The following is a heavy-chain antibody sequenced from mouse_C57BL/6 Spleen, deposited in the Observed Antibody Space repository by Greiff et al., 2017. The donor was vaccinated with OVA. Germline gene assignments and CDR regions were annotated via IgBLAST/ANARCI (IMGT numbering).Heavy chain of an antibody. D-gene: IGHD1-1*02. V-gene: IGHV10-3*01. J-gene: IGHJ2*01. Sequence: EVQRVESGGGLVQPKGSLKLSCAASGFTFNTYAMHWVRQAPGKGLEWVARIRSKSSNYATYYADSVKDRFTISRDDSQSMLYLQMNNLKTEDTAMYYCVRDDPRTMVFDYWGQGTTLTVSS. CDR2: IRSKSSNYAT. CDR1: GFTFNTYA. CDR3: VRDDPRTMVFDY.